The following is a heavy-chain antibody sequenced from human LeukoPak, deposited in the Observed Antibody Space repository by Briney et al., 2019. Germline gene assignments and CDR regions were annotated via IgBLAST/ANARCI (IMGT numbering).Heavy chain of an antibody. CDR3: AKKASSGYYYAFDS. Sequence: GSLRLSCAASGFTFSSYAMSWGRQGPGNGLKWVSAISNSGGSTYYADSVKGRFTNSKDNSKNTLYLEMNSLSAEDPAVYYCAKKASSGYYYAFDSWGQGTLVTVSS. V-gene: IGHV3-23*01. CDR2: ISNSGGST. J-gene: IGHJ4*02. CDR1: GFTFSSYA. D-gene: IGHD3-22*01.